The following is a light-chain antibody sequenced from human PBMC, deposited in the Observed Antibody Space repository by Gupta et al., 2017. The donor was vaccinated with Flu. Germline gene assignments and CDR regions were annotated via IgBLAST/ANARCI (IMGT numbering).Light chain of an antibody. J-gene: IGKJ1*01. CDR3: QQDNNLRS. Sequence: SPSTLSASVGDRVTITCRASESITTWLAWYQQKPGKAPKLLISKASTVESGVPSRFSGSGSGTEFTLTISGLLPDDFANYYCQQDNNLRSFGQGTRVEIK. CDR1: ESITTW. CDR2: KAS. V-gene: IGKV1-5*03.